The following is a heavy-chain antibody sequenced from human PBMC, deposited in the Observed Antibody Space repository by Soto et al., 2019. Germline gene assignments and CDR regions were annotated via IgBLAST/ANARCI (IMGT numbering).Heavy chain of an antibody. Sequence: PSVKVSCKASGYTFTSYGISWVRQAPGQGLEWMGWISAYNGNTNYAQKLQGRVTMTTDTSTSTAYMELRSLRSDDTAVYYCARSYSSGWYRPAPSDPWGQGTLVTVSS. D-gene: IGHD6-19*01. CDR2: ISAYNGNT. J-gene: IGHJ5*02. CDR1: GYTFTSYG. V-gene: IGHV1-18*01. CDR3: ARSYSSGWYRPAPSDP.